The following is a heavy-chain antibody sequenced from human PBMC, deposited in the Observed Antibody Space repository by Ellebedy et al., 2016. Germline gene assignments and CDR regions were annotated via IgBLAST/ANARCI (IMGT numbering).Heavy chain of an antibody. CDR1: GFTVSSNY. J-gene: IGHJ4*02. D-gene: IGHD3-16*02. V-gene: IGHV3-53*01. Sequence: GESLKISCAASGFTVSSNYMSWVRQAPGKGLEWVSVIYSGGSTYYADSVKGRFTISRDNSKNTLYLQMNSLRAEDTAVYYCARGPRRGLYNGAFDYWGQGTLVTVSS. CDR3: ARGPRRGLYNGAFDY. CDR2: IYSGGST.